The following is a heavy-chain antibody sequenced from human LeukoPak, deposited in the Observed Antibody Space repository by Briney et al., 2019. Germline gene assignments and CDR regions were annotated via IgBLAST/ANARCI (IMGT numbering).Heavy chain of an antibody. J-gene: IGHJ4*02. V-gene: IGHV4-59*08. CDR2: ISYIQNTSGET. CDR3: ARRSGNHFDY. Sequence: SETLSLSCSVSGDSINSDHWNWIRRPPGKGLEWIGYISYIQNTSGETKYNPSLKNRVSISVDTSKNQFSLKLRSVTAADTAVYYCARRSGNHFDYWGQGTLVTVSS. D-gene: IGHD1-14*01. CDR1: GDSINSDH.